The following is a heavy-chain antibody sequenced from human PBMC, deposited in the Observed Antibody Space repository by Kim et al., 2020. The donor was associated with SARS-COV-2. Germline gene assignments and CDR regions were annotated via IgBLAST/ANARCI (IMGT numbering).Heavy chain of an antibody. D-gene: IGHD5-12*01. CDR2: IHYSGST. CDR1: GYSISSYY. CDR3: ARGIDGYNYYNY. V-gene: IGHV4-59*01. J-gene: IGHJ4*02. Sequence: SETLSLTCTVSGYSISSYYWSWIRQPPGKGLEWIGYIHYSGSTNYNPSLKSRGTISLDKSKKQFSLRLSSVTAADTAVYYCARGIDGYNYYNYWGQGTLITVSS.